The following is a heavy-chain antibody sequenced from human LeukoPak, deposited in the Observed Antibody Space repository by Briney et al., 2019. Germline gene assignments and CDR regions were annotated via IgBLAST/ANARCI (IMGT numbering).Heavy chain of an antibody. Sequence: TSETLSLTCTVSGGSIRSYFWSWIRQPPGKGLEWIGYIYYSGSTNYNPPLRSRVTISVDTSKNQFSLKLSSVTAADTAVYYCARAEYSGYEPFDYWGQGTLVTVSS. CDR3: ARAEYSGYEPFDY. CDR2: IYYSGST. V-gene: IGHV4-59*01. CDR1: GGSIRSYF. D-gene: IGHD5-12*01. J-gene: IGHJ4*02.